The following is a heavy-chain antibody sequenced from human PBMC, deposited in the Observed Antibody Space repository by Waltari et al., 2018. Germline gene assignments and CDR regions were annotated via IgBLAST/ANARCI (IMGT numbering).Heavy chain of an antibody. Sequence: QVQLVQSGAEVKKPGSSVKVSCKASGGTFSSNAISWLRQAPGQGLEWMGGIIPIFGTAHYAQKFQGRVTITADESTSTAYMELSSLRSEDTAVYYCARAPGARNYAFDIWGQGTMVTVSS. CDR1: GGTFSSNA. V-gene: IGHV1-69*13. D-gene: IGHD6-6*01. J-gene: IGHJ3*02. CDR2: IIPIFGTA. CDR3: ARAPGARNYAFDI.